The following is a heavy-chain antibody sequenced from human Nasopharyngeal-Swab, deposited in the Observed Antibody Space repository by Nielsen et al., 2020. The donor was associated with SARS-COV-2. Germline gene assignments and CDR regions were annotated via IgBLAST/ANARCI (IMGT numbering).Heavy chain of an antibody. J-gene: IGHJ5*02. D-gene: IGHD3-22*01. Sequence: LRLSCTVSGGSISSGGYYWSWIRQHPGKGLEWIGYIYYSGSTYYNPSLKSRVTISVDTSKNQFSLKLSSVTAADTAVYDCARNPYYYDSKEGWFDPWGQGTLVTVSS. V-gene: IGHV4-31*03. CDR3: ARNPYYYDSKEGWFDP. CDR2: IYYSGST. CDR1: GGSISSGGYY.